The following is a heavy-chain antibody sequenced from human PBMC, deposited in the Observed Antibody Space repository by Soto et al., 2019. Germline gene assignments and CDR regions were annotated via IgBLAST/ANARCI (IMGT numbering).Heavy chain of an antibody. Sequence: EVQLLESGGGLVQPGGSLILSCAASGFPFSTSGILWVRQPPGEGLEWVSAIGPNANTNYRDSVKGRFTISRDNSRNTVFLQMSALRPEDTALYYCATARHCSSVACPAAEWGQGTLITVSS. V-gene: IGHV3-23*05. CDR2: IGPNANT. D-gene: IGHD2-2*01. CDR1: GFPFSTSG. CDR3: ATARHCSSVACPAAE. J-gene: IGHJ4*02.